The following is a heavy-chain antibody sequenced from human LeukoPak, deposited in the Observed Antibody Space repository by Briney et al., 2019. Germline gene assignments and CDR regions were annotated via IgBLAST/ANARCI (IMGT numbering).Heavy chain of an antibody. CDR2: IYYSGST. V-gene: IGHV4-59*01. D-gene: IGHD5-18*01. J-gene: IGHJ4*02. Sequence: PSETLSLTCTGSGVSISSYYWGWIRQPPGKGLEGIGYIYYSGSTNYNPSLKSRVTISVDTSKNQFSLRLSSVTAADTAVYYCARAQYSYGYPFDYWGQGTLVTVSS. CDR1: GVSISSYY. CDR3: ARAQYSYGYPFDY.